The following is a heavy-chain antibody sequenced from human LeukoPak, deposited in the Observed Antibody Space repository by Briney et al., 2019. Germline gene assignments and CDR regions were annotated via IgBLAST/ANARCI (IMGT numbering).Heavy chain of an antibody. Sequence: SVKVSCKASGGTFSSYAISWVRQAPGQGLEWMGGIIPIFGTANYAQKFQGRVTITADESTSAAYMELSSLRSEDTAVYYCARDWSGYSYGPFDYWGQGTLVTVSS. D-gene: IGHD5-18*01. CDR2: IIPIFGTA. J-gene: IGHJ4*02. V-gene: IGHV1-69*13. CDR3: ARDWSGYSYGPFDY. CDR1: GGTFSSYA.